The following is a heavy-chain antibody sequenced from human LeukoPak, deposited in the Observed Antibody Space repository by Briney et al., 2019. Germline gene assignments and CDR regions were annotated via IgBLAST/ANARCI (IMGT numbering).Heavy chain of an antibody. CDR3: AKDGCRITSCHVLVDP. CDR1: GFTFSSYA. D-gene: IGHD2-2*01. V-gene: IGHV3-30*18. Sequence: PGGSLRLSCSASGFTFSSYAMHWVRQAPGKGLEWVAVISYDGSNKYFADSVKGRFTISRDNSKNTLYLQMNGLRAEDTAVYYCAKDGCRITSCHVLVDPWGQGTLVTVCS. J-gene: IGHJ5*02. CDR2: ISYDGSNK.